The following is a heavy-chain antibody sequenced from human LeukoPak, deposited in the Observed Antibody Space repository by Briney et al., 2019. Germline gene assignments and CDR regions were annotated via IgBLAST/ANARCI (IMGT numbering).Heavy chain of an antibody. CDR2: IYSGGST. J-gene: IGHJ4*02. CDR3: VTKEPSTSGWSY. D-gene: IGHD6-19*01. CDR1: GFTVSSNY. Sequence: GGSLRLSCAASGFTVSSNYMSWVRQAPGKGLEWVSVIYSGGSTYYADSVKGRFTISRDNAENSVYLQMNDLRAEDTGVYYCVTKEPSTSGWSYWGQGTLVTVSS. V-gene: IGHV3-66*01.